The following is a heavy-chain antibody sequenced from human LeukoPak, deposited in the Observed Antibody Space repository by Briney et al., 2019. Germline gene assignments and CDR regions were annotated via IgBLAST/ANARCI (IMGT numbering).Heavy chain of an antibody. CDR2: ISGSGGST. CDR3: ANRYSSSWYNSSDH. J-gene: IGHJ4*02. CDR1: GFTFSSYA. Sequence: PGGSLRLSCAASGFTFSSYAMSWVRQAPGKGLEWASAISGSGGSTYYADSVKGRFTISRDNSKNTLYLQMNSLRAEDTAVYYCANRYSSSWYNSSDHWGQGTLVTVSS. D-gene: IGHD6-13*01. V-gene: IGHV3-23*01.